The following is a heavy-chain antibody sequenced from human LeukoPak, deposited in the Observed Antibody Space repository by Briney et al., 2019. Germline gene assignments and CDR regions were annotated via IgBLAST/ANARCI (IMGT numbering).Heavy chain of an antibody. J-gene: IGHJ4*02. Sequence: PGGSLRLSCVASGFTFSSYTMNWVRQAPGKGLEWVSSISTSSNYIYYADSVKGRFTISRDNAKNTLYLQMNSLRAEDTAVYYCARGSSVVALDWGQGTLVTVSS. CDR3: ARGSSVVALD. CDR1: GFTFSSYT. D-gene: IGHD2-15*01. V-gene: IGHV3-21*01. CDR2: ISTSSNYI.